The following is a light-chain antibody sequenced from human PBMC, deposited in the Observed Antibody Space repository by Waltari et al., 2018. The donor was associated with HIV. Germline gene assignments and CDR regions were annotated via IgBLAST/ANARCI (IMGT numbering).Light chain of an antibody. Sequence: EIVLTQSPGTLSLSPGERATLSCRASQTLTTTSLAWYQQRPGQAPRLLTHGASSRATGIPDRFVGSGSGTDVSLNITRLQPEDFAVYYCQQYGRSPTAFGGGTQVQIK. V-gene: IGKV3-20*01. CDR1: QTLTTTS. J-gene: IGKJ4*01. CDR2: GAS. CDR3: QQYGRSPTA.